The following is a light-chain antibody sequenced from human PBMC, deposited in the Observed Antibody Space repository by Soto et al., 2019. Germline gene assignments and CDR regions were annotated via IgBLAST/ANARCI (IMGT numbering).Light chain of an antibody. CDR1: SSDVGAYNY. CDR3: SSYTSATTYV. J-gene: IGLJ1*01. CDR2: DVS. V-gene: IGLV2-14*01. Sequence: QSAVTQPASVSGSPGQSITISCTGTSSDVGAYNYDSWYQQYPGEAPKVIIYDVSHRPAGVSNRFSGSKSGNTASLTISGLQTQDEADYYCSSYTSATTYVFGTGTKLTVL.